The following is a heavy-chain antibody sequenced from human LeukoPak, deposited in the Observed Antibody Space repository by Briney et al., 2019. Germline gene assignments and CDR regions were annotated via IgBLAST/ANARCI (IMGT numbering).Heavy chain of an antibody. J-gene: IGHJ5*02. CDR1: GGSISSYY. Sequence: PSETLSLTCTVPGGSISSYYWSWIRQPPGKGLEWIGYIYYSGSTNYNPSLKSRVTISVDTSKNQFSLKLSSVTAADTAVYYCATMPGDWFDPWGQGTLVTVSS. CDR2: IYYSGST. D-gene: IGHD2-2*01. CDR3: ATMPGDWFDP. V-gene: IGHV4-59*01.